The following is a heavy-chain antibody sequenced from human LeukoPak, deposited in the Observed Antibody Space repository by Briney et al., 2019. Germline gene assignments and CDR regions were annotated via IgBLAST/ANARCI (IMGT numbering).Heavy chain of an antibody. J-gene: IGHJ4*02. CDR2: ISYDGSNK. V-gene: IGHV3-30-3*01. CDR1: TFTFSSYS. D-gene: IGHD5-12*01. CDR3: ARGRNIVATSGYFDY. Sequence: PGGSLRLSCAASTFTFSSYSMHWVRQTPGKGLEWVAVISYDGSNKYYADSVKGRFTISRDNSKNTLYLQMNSLRAEDTAVYYSARGRNIVATSGYFDYWGQGTLVTVSS.